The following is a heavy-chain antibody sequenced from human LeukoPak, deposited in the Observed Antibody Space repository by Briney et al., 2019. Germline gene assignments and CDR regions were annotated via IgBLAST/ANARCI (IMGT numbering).Heavy chain of an antibody. CDR1: GGSISSYY. V-gene: IGHV4-59*01. J-gene: IGHJ2*01. CDR3: ARVFYYYDSSGYYSYYWYFDL. CDR2: IYYSGST. Sequence: SETLSLTCTVSGGSISSYYWSWIRQPPGKGLEWIGYIYYSGSTNYNPSLKSRVTISVDTSKNQFSLKLSSVTAADTAVYYCARVFYYYDSSGYYSYYWYFDLWGRGTLVTVSS. D-gene: IGHD3-22*01.